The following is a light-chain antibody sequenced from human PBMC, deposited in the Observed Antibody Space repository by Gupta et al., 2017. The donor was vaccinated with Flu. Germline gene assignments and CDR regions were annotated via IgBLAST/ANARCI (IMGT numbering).Light chain of an antibody. J-gene: IGKJ2*01. CDR3: QQGYSVPYT. Sequence: DIVMTQSPDSLAVSLGERATINCKSSQSIFYNSNNKNYLAWYQQKPGHPPKLLIYWASTRESGVPDRFSGSGSGTEFTLTISSLQAEDVAIYYCQQGYSVPYTFGQGTRLEIK. V-gene: IGKV4-1*01. CDR2: WAS. CDR1: QSIFYNSNNKNY.